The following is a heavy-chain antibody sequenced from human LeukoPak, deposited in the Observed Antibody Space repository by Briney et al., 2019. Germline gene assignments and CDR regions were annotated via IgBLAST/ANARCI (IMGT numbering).Heavy chain of an antibody. D-gene: IGHD2-15*01. J-gene: IGHJ4*02. CDR3: ARHSSYCSGGRCYGDYFDY. V-gene: IGHV4-59*08. CDR1: GGSISSYY. Sequence: SETLYLTCTVSGGSISSYYWSRIRQPPGKELEWIGYIYYSGSTNYNPSLKSRVTISVDTSKNQFSLKLSSVTAADTAVYYCARHSSYCSGGRCYGDYFDYWGQGTLATVSS. CDR2: IYYSGST.